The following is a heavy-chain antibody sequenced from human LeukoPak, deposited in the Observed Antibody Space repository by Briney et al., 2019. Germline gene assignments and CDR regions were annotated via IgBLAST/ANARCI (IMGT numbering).Heavy chain of an antibody. V-gene: IGHV1-2*02. CDR1: GYTFTGYY. Sequence: ASVKVSCKASGYTFTGYYMHWVRQAPGQGLEWMGWINPNSGGTNYAQKFQGRVTMTRNTSMSTAYMELSSLRSEDTAVYYCARVSSGSYYYYYYYGMDVWGQGTTVTVSS. D-gene: IGHD3-10*01. CDR3: ARVSSGSYYYYYYYGMDV. J-gene: IGHJ6*02. CDR2: INPNSGGT.